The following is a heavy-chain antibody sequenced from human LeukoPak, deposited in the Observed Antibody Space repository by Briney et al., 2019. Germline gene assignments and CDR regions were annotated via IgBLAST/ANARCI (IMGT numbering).Heavy chain of an antibody. CDR1: GYTFTSYG. Sequence: GASVKVSCKASGYTFTSYGISWVRQAPGQGLEWMGWISAYNGNTNYAQKLQGRVTMTTDTSTSTAYMELRRLRSDDTAVYYCARAARTDLPGLSYYSSGWSDYWGQGTLVTVSS. CDR3: ARAARTDLPGLSYYSSGWSDY. CDR2: ISAYNGNT. J-gene: IGHJ4*02. D-gene: IGHD6-19*01. V-gene: IGHV1-18*01.